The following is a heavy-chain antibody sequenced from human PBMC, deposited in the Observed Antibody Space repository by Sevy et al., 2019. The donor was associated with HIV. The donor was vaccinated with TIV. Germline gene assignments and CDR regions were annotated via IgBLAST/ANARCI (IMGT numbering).Heavy chain of an antibody. CDR1: GFTFSSYS. Sequence: GGSLRLSCAASGFTFSSYSMNWVRQAPGKGLEWVSSISSSSSYIYYADSVKGRFTISRDNAKNSLYLQMNSLRAEDMAVYYCARVLEPLGAFDIWGQGTMVTVSS. J-gene: IGHJ3*02. CDR2: ISSSSSYI. CDR3: ARVLEPLGAFDI. V-gene: IGHV3-21*01.